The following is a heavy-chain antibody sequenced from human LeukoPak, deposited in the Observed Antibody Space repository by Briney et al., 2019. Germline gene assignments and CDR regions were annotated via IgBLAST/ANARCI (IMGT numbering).Heavy chain of an antibody. D-gene: IGHD3-10*01. V-gene: IGHV4-34*01. CDR1: GFTFSTYG. CDR3: ARGRGDKYYYGSGSYYNKPKYYFDY. J-gene: IGHJ4*02. Sequence: GSLRLSCEASGFTFSTYGMSWVRQAPGKGLEWIGEINHSGSTNYNPSLKSRVTISVDTSKNQFSLKLSSVTAADTAVYYCARGRGDKYYYGSGSYYNKPKYYFDYWGQGTLVTVSS. CDR2: INHSGST.